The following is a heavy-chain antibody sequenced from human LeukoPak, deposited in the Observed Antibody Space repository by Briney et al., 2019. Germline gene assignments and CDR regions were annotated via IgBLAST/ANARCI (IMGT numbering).Heavy chain of an antibody. D-gene: IGHD5-18*01. V-gene: IGHV3-48*03. CDR2: ISSSGSTI. Sequence: HPGGSLRLSCAASGFTFSSYEMNWVRQAPGKGLEWVSYISSSGSTIYYADSVKGRFTISRDNAKNSLYLQMNSLRAEDTAVYYCARYSYGYTDYWGQGTLVTVSS. CDR1: GFTFSSYE. J-gene: IGHJ4*02. CDR3: ARYSYGYTDY.